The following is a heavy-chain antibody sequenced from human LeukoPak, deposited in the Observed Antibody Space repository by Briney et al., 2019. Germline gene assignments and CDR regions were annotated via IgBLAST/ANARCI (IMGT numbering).Heavy chain of an antibody. D-gene: IGHD5-18*01. CDR1: GYTFTSYY. Sequence: ASVKLSCKASGYTFTSYYMHWVRQAPGQGLEWMGIINPSGGSTSYAQKFQGRVTMTRDTSTSTVYMELSSLRSEDTAVYYCASGYSYGYDYYYGMDVWGQGTTVTVSS. V-gene: IGHV1-46*01. CDR3: ASGYSYGYDYYYGMDV. J-gene: IGHJ6*02. CDR2: INPSGGST.